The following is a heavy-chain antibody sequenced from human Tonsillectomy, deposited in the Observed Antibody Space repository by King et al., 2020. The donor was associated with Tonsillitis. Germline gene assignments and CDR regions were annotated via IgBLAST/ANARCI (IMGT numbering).Heavy chain of an antibody. CDR2: ISFDGSNK. CDR3: ARGDPNFLAGTLFDY. J-gene: IGHJ4*02. D-gene: IGHD1-1*01. Sequence: VQLVESGGGVVQPGRSLRLSCAASGFTFNNYAVHWVRQAPGKGLEWVTFISFDGSNKYYADSVKGRFTISRDNSKNTLYLQMNSLRPEDTAVYFCARGDPNFLAGTLFDYWGQGTLVTVSS. V-gene: IGHV3-30*04. CDR1: GFTFNNYA.